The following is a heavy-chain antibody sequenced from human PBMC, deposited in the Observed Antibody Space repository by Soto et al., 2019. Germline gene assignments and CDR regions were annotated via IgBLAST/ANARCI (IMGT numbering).Heavy chain of an antibody. CDR3: ASLDKTPLSDY. Sequence: DVQLVESGGGLVQPGRSLRLSCAASGFTFDDYAMHWVRQAPGKGLEWVSGISWNSGSIGYADSVKGRFTISRDNAKNSLYLQMNSLRAEDTALYYCASLDKTPLSDYWGQGTLVTVSS. J-gene: IGHJ4*02. CDR1: GFTFDDYA. CDR2: ISWNSGSI. D-gene: IGHD2-8*01. V-gene: IGHV3-9*01.